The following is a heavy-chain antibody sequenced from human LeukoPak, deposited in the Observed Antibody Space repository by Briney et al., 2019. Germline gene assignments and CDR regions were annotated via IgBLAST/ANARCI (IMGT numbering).Heavy chain of an antibody. D-gene: IGHD3-10*01. V-gene: IGHV3-30*18. Sequence: GGSLRLSCAASGFTFSSYGTHWVRQAPGKGLEWVAFISYDGTNKYYADSVKGRFTISRDNSKNTLYLQMNSLRAEDTAVYYCAKASGAWGQGTMVTVSS. J-gene: IGHJ3*01. CDR1: GFTFSSYG. CDR3: AKASGA. CDR2: ISYDGTNK.